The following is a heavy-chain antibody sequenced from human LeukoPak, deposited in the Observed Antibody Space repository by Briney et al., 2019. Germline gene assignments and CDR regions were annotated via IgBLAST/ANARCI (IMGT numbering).Heavy chain of an antibody. D-gene: IGHD3-10*01. Sequence: AGGSLRLSCAASGFTFSSYALSWVRQAPGKGLEWVSAISGSGGSTYHADPVKGRFTISRDNSKNTLYTQMNSLRAEDTAFYYCAKASPGEWSSWDYWGQGTLVTVSS. V-gene: IGHV3-23*01. CDR2: ISGSGGST. CDR3: AKASPGEWSSWDY. J-gene: IGHJ4*02. CDR1: GFTFSSYA.